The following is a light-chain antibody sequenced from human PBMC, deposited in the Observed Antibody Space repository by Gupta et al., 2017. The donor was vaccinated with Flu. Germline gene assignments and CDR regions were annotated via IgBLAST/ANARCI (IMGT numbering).Light chain of an antibody. Sequence: QLLVTQPPSASASLGASVSLTCTLSSGHRTYAIAWHQQQPEKGPRFLMMVNSDGTYRKGDGMPGRVSGSSSGPALTITISSLQSEEEADDYCATWGTGTLGVGGGT. CDR3: ATWGTGTLG. J-gene: IGLJ2*01. CDR1: SGHRTYA. V-gene: IGLV4-69*01. CDR2: VNSDGTY.